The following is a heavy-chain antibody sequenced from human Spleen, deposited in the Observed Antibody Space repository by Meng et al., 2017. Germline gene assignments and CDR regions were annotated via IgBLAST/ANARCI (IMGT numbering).Heavy chain of an antibody. CDR3: VRDEDISAAGKLFGDY. D-gene: IGHD6-13*01. J-gene: IGHJ4*02. CDR2: IAPKSGDT. V-gene: IGHV1-2*06. CDR1: GQNFPVYW. Sequence: QGQGVLSGCDVKTPGASGKVSGRPSGQNFPVYWLQWVRRAPGQGLEWMGRIAPKSGDTQYAQRFQGRVTMPGDTSISTAYMELSGLRSDDTAMYYCVRDEDISAAGKLFGDYRGQGTLVTVSS.